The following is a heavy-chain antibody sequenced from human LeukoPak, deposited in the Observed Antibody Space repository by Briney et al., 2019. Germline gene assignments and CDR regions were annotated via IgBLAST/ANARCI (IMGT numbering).Heavy chain of an antibody. D-gene: IGHD2-2*02. CDR2: IYTSGST. V-gene: IGHV4-4*07. Sequence: PSETLSLTCTVSGGSISSYYWSWIRQPAGKGLEWIGRIYTSGSTNYNPSLKSRVTTSVDTSKNQFSLKLSSVTAADTAEYYCARDCSSTSCYMTNGMDVWSQGTTVTVSS. CDR3: ARDCSSTSCYMTNGMDV. J-gene: IGHJ6*02. CDR1: GGSISSYY.